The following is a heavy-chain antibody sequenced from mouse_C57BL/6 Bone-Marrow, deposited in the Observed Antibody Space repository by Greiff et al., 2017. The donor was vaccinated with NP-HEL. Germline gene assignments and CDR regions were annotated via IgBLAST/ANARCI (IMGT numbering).Heavy chain of an antibody. D-gene: IGHD2-4*01. CDR2: ISDGGSYT. CDR1: GFTFSSYA. V-gene: IGHV5-4*01. Sequence: EVKLVESGGGLVKPGGSLKLSCAASGFTFSSYAMSWVRQTPEKRLEWVATISDGGSYTYYPDNVKGRFTISRDNAKNNLYLQMSHLKSEDTAMYYCARDGGYDSYYFDYWGQGTTLTVSS. J-gene: IGHJ2*01. CDR3: ARDGGYDSYYFDY.